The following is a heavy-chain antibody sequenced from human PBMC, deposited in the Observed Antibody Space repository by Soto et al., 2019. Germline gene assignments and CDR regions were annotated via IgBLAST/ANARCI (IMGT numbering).Heavy chain of an antibody. Sequence: SQTLSLTCAISGDSVSSDSAAWNRIRQSPSRGLEWLGRTYYRSKWYNQYAVSVKSRIIINPDTSTNQFSLQLTSVTPEDTAVYYCARSPPVIGANWFDPWGQGTLVTVS. J-gene: IGHJ5*02. CDR2: TYYRSKWYN. CDR1: GDSVSSDSAA. V-gene: IGHV6-1*01. D-gene: IGHD1-26*01. CDR3: ARSPPVIGANWFDP.